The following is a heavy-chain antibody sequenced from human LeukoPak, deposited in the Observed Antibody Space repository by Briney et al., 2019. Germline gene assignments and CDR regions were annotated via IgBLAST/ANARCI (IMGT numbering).Heavy chain of an antibody. CDR1: GFTFSSYA. J-gene: IGHJ4*02. CDR3: ARDGGGYSYGPPDY. Sequence: PGGSLRLSCAASGFTFSSYAVHWVRQAPGKGLEYVSAISSNGGSTYYANSVKGRFTISRDNSKNTLYLQMGSLRAEDMAVYYCARDGGGYSYGPPDYWGQGTLVTVSS. CDR2: ISSNGGST. D-gene: IGHD5-18*01. V-gene: IGHV3-64*01.